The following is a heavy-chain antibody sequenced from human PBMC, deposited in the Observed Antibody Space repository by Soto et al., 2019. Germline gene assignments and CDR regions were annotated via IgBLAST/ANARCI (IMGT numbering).Heavy chain of an antibody. CDR3: AREGGDGVDY. J-gene: IGHJ4*02. CDR1: GGSISSGNYY. V-gene: IGHV4-31*03. Sequence: SETLSLTCTVSGGSISSGNYYWSWIRQHPGKGLEWIGYIFYTGSTYYNPSLKSRVTISVDTSKNQFSLRLSSVTAAETAVYYCAREGGDGVDYWGQGTLVTVSS. D-gene: IGHD3-16*01. CDR2: IFYTGST.